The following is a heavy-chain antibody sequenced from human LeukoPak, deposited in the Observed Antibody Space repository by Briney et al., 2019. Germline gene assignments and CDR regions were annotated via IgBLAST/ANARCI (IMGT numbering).Heavy chain of an antibody. V-gene: IGHV3-48*01. Sequence: PGGSLRLSCAASGFTFSSYGMTWVRQAPGKGLEWVSYISSSSSTIYYADSVKGRFTISRDNAKNSLYLQMNSLRAEDMALYYCAKGSDSSGWYEADYWGQGTLVTVSS. CDR3: AKGSDSSGWYEADY. CDR1: GFTFSSYG. CDR2: ISSSSSTI. D-gene: IGHD6-19*01. J-gene: IGHJ4*02.